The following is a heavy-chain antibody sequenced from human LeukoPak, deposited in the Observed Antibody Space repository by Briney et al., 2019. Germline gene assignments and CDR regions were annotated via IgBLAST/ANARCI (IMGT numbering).Heavy chain of an antibody. J-gene: IGHJ4*02. CDR2: ISSSSTYI. CDR3: AREDRGSYYVDY. CDR1: GVTFSNHW. V-gene: IGHV3-21*01. D-gene: IGHD1-26*01. Sequence: GGSLRLSCVVSGVTFSNHWMSWVRQAPGKGLEWVSSISSSSTYIYYADSVKGRFTISRDNAQNSLYLQMNSLRAEDTAVYYCAREDRGSYYVDYWGQGTLVTVSS.